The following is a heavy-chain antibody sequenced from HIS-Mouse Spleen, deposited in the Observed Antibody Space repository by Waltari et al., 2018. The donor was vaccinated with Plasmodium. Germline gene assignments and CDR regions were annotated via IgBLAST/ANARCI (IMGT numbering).Heavy chain of an antibody. Sequence: QVQLQQWGAGLLKPSETLSLTCAVYGGSFSGYYWSWIRRPPGKGMEWIGEINHSGSTNYNPSLKGRVTISVDTSKNQFSLKLSSVTASDTAVYYCARVTSSGVYWYFDLWGRGTLVTVSS. CDR1: GGSFSGYY. J-gene: IGHJ2*01. V-gene: IGHV4-34*01. CDR2: INHSGST. CDR3: ARVTSSGVYWYFDL. D-gene: IGHD3-3*01.